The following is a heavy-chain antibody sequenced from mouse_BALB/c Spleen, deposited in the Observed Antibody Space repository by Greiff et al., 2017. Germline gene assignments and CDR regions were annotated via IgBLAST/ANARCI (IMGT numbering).Heavy chain of an antibody. CDR2: IDPANGNT. CDR3: ARHHGGY. Sequence: EVKLMESGAELVKPGASVKLSCTASGFNIKDTYMHWVKQRPEQGLEWIGRIDPANGNTKYDPKFQGKATITADTSSNTAYLQLSSLTSEDTAVYYCARHHGGYWGQGTTLTVSS. D-gene: IGHD1-1*01. CDR1: GFNIKDTY. J-gene: IGHJ2*01. V-gene: IGHV14-3*02.